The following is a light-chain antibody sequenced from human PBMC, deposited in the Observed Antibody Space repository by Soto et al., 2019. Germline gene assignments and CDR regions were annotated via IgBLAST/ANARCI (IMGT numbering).Light chain of an antibody. CDR2: EVS. CDR3: SSYAGSNNRV. V-gene: IGLV2-8*01. Sequence: QSVLTQPPSASGSPGQSVTISCTGTSSDVGGYNYVSWYQQPPGKAHKLMIYEVSKPSSGVPDRSSASKSGNTASLTGSGLQDDDEADYYCSSYAGSNNRVFGTGTKLTVL. J-gene: IGLJ1*01. CDR1: SSDVGGYNY.